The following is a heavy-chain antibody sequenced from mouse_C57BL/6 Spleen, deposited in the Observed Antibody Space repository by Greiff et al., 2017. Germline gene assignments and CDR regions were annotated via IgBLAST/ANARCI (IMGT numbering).Heavy chain of an antibody. Sequence: EVKLLESGGGLVKPGGSLKLSCAASGFTFSDYGMHWVRQAPEKGLDWVAYISSGSSTIYYADTVKGRFTISRDNANKTLFLPMTSLRSEYTAMYYCARGDRGSWGQGTLVTVSA. CDR3: ARGDRGS. J-gene: IGHJ3*01. V-gene: IGHV5-17*01. CDR1: GFTFSDYG. CDR2: ISSGSSTI.